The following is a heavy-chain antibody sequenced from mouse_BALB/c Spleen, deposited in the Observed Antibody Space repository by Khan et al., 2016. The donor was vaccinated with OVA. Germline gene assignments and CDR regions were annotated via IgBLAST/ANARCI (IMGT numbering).Heavy chain of an antibody. CDR3: ARRTTEYALDY. Sequence: VQLQQSGAELARPGASVKMSCKASGYTFTSHTMHWVKQRPGQGLEWIGYINPRSGYTQYNQKFNDKATLTADISSSTAYMQLSSLTSEDSAGDYCARRTTEYALDYWGQGTSVTVSS. CDR1: GYTFTSHT. CDR2: INPRSGYT. D-gene: IGHD2-14*01. V-gene: IGHV1-4*01. J-gene: IGHJ4*01.